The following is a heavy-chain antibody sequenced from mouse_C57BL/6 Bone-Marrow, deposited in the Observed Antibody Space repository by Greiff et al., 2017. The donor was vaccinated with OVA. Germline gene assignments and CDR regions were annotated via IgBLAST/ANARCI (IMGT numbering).Heavy chain of an antibody. V-gene: IGHV5-9-1*02. J-gene: IGHJ1*03. CDR2: ISSGGDYI. CDR3: TRVYYGSSYGYFDV. D-gene: IGHD1-1*01. Sequence: EVTLVESGEGLVKPGGSLKLSCAASGFTFSSYAMSWVRQTPEKRLEWVAYISSGGDYIYYADTVKGRFTISRDNARTTLYRQMSSLKSEDTAMYYCTRVYYGSSYGYFDVWGTGTTVTVSS. CDR1: GFTFSSYA.